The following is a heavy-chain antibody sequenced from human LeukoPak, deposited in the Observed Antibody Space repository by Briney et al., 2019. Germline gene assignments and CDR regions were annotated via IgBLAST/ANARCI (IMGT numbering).Heavy chain of an antibody. J-gene: IGHJ4*02. CDR3: AKDPTATTNNYYFDY. D-gene: IGHD1-7*01. V-gene: IGHV3-30*02. Sequence: GGSLRLSCAASGFTFSSYGMHWVRQAPGKGLEWVAFIRYDGSNKYYADSVKGRFTISRDNSKNTLYLQMNSLRAEDTAVYYCAKDPTATTNNYYFDYWGQGTLVTVSS. CDR1: GFTFSSYG. CDR2: IRYDGSNK.